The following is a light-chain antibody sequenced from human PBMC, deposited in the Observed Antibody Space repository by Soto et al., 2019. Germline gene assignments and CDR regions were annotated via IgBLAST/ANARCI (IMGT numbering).Light chain of an antibody. V-gene: IGLV2-14*01. Sequence: QSALTQPASVSGSPGQSISLSCTGTSSDVGAYNYVSWYQQHPGKAPKLMIYEVSHRPSGVSDRFSGSKSGNTASLTISGLQADDEADYYCSSYTTFSTLVFGGGTKLT. CDR1: SSDVGAYNY. CDR3: SSYTTFSTLV. J-gene: IGLJ3*02. CDR2: EVS.